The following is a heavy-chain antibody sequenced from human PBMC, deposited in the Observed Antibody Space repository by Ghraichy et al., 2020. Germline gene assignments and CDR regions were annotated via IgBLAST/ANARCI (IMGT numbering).Heavy chain of an antibody. CDR2: IYYSGST. Sequence: SETLSLTCTVSGGSISSYYWSWIRQPPGKGLEWIGYIYYSGSTKYNPSLKSRVTISVDTSKNQFSLKLSSVTAADTAVYYCARVNYDFWSGYQNWFDPWGQGTLVTVSS. CDR1: GGSISSYY. CDR3: ARVNYDFWSGYQNWFDP. J-gene: IGHJ5*02. V-gene: IGHV4-59*01. D-gene: IGHD3-3*01.